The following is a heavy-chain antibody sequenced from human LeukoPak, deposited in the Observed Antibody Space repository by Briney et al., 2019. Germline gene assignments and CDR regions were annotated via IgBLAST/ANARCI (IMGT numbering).Heavy chain of an antibody. D-gene: IGHD6-19*01. Sequence: SETLSLTCTVSGGSISSSSYYWGWIRQPPGKGLEWIGYIFYSGSTNYNPSLKSRVTISVDTSKNQFSLKLSSVTAADTAVYYCARGGIPVAGSNYWYVDLWGRGTLVTVSS. CDR1: GGSISSSSYY. V-gene: IGHV4-61*05. CDR3: ARGGIPVAGSNYWYVDL. J-gene: IGHJ2*01. CDR2: IFYSGST.